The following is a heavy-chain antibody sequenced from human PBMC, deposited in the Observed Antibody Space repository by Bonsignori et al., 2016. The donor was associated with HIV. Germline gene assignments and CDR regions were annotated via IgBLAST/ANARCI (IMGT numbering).Heavy chain of an antibody. CDR1: GFTFSNYW. Sequence: GGSLRLSCAASGFTFSNYWIHWVRQAPGKGLVWVSRINSDGSTTNYADSVKGRFTISRDNAKNTLFLQMNSLRAEDTAVYYCARAPIAAVGPDYWGQGTLVTVSS. CDR2: INSDGSTT. V-gene: IGHV3-74*01. D-gene: IGHD6-13*01. J-gene: IGHJ4*02. CDR3: ARAPIAAVGPDY.